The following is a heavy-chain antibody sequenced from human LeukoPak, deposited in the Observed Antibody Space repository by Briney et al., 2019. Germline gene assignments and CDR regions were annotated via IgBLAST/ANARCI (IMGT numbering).Heavy chain of an antibody. CDR2: ISGSGSST. Sequence: GGSLRLSCAASGFTFGSYAMNWVRQAPGKGLEWVSAISGSGSSTYYADSVKGRFTISRDNSKNTLYLQMNSLRAEDTAVYYCAKGRGGGYSATDYWGQGTLVTVSS. V-gene: IGHV3-23*01. CDR3: AKGRGGGYSATDY. CDR1: GFTFGSYA. D-gene: IGHD1-26*01. J-gene: IGHJ4*02.